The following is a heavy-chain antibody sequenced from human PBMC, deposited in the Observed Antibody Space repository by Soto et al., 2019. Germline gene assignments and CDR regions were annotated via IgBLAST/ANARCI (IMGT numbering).Heavy chain of an antibody. V-gene: IGHV3-21*01. CDR1: GFTFSSYS. D-gene: IGHD1-7*01. CDR3: ARSPTLDNWNYLFDY. Sequence: PGGSLRFSCAASGFTFSSYSMNWVRQAPGKGLEWVSSISSSSSYIYYADSVKGRFTISRDNAKNSLCLQMNSLRAEDTAVYYCARSPTLDNWNYLFDYWGQGTLVTVSS. CDR2: ISSSSSYI. J-gene: IGHJ4*02.